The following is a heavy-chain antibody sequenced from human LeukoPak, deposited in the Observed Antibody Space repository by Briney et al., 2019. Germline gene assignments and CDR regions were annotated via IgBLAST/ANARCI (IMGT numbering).Heavy chain of an antibody. D-gene: IGHD3-22*01. CDR2: IKSDGKT. J-gene: IGHJ1*01. Sequence: PGGSLRLSCAASGFTFSSYWRHWVRQAPGKGLVWVSRIKSDGKTNYADSVKGRFTISRDNAKNTVSLQMNSLRAEDTGVYYCARAPSEIGGYYPEYFRHWGQGTLVTVSS. CDR1: GFTFSSYW. V-gene: IGHV3-74*01. CDR3: ARAPSEIGGYYPEYFRH.